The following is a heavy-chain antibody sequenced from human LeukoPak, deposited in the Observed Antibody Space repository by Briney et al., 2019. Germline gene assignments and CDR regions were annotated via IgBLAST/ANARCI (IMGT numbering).Heavy chain of an antibody. D-gene: IGHD5-18*01. J-gene: IGHJ5*02. Sequence: SVKVSCKASGGTFSSYAISWVRQAPGQGLEWMGGIIPIFGTANYAQKFQGRVTITADESTSTAYMELSSLRSEDTAVYYCARGVVVGYCYGEQVGWFDPWGQGTLVTVSS. CDR1: GGTFSSYA. CDR2: IIPIFGTA. CDR3: ARGVVVGYCYGEQVGWFDP. V-gene: IGHV1-69*13.